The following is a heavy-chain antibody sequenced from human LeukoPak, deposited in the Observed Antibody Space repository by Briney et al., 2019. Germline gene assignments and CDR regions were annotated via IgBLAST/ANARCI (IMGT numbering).Heavy chain of an antibody. CDR1: GFTFSSYW. J-gene: IGHJ4*02. CDR2: VKQDGSEK. D-gene: IGHD2-21*01. CDR3: ARVRGVVIATCFDY. V-gene: IGHV3-7*01. Sequence: GGSLRLSYAASGFTFSSYWMSWVRQAPAKGQEWVANVKQDGSEKYYVDSVKGRFTISRDNAKNSLYLQMNSLRAEDTAVYYCARVRGVVIATCFDYWGQGTLVTVSS.